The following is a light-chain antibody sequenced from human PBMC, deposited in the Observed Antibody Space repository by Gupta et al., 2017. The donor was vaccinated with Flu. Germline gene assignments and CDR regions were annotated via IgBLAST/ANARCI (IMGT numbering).Light chain of an antibody. V-gene: IGLV3-21*02. CDR2: DDR. CDR1: DIAIKD. CDR3: QVWDRASEHYV. Sequence: SYVLIQPPSMSVAPGQTARIPCGGDDIAIKDVHWYQQKPGQAPVLVMYDDRDRPSGITERLSGSSSGNEATLTISRVEGGDEADYYCQVWDRASEHYVFGPGTKVTVL. J-gene: IGLJ1*01.